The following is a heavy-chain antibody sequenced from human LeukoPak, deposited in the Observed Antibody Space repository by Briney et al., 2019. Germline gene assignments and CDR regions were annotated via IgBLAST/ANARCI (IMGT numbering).Heavy chain of an antibody. Sequence: SETLSLTCTVSGGSISGGGYYWSWIRQHPGKGLEWVGYIYYSGSTYYNPSLKTRITISVDTSKNQFSLKLSSVTAADTAVYYCARGGYGDYRFDYWGQGTLVTVSS. V-gene: IGHV4-31*03. J-gene: IGHJ4*02. CDR1: GGSISGGGYY. D-gene: IGHD4-17*01. CDR3: ARGGYGDYRFDY. CDR2: IYYSGST.